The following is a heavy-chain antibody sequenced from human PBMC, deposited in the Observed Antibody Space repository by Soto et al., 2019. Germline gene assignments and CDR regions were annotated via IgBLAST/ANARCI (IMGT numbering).Heavy chain of an antibody. V-gene: IGHV1-18*01. D-gene: IGHD3-16*01. CDR2: ISGYNGHT. Sequence: QVQLVQSGAEVRKPGASVKVSCKASGYTFTPYGISWVRQAPGQGLEWMGWISGYNGHTKYAQKLQGRVTMTTDTSTSTVYMDLRSLRSDDTAVYYCAREGEMPYYYYGLDVWGQGTTVTVSS. J-gene: IGHJ6*02. CDR3: AREGEMPYYYYGLDV. CDR1: GYTFTPYG.